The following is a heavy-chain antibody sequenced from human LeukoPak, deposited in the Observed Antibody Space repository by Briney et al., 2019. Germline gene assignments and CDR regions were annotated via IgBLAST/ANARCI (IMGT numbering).Heavy chain of an antibody. Sequence: GASVKVSCKASGYAFTGYYMHWVRRAPGQGLEWMGWINPNSGGTKYAQKFQGRVTMTRDTSISTAYMELSRLRCDDTAVYYCALEGFCSGDSCFSLDYWGQGILVTVSS. V-gene: IGHV1-2*02. CDR1: GYAFTGYY. J-gene: IGHJ4*02. CDR2: INPNSGGT. D-gene: IGHD2-15*01. CDR3: ALEGFCSGDSCFSLDY.